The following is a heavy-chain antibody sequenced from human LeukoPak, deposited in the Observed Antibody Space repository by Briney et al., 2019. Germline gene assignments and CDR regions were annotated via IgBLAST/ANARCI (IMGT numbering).Heavy chain of an antibody. CDR1: GGSISSGDYY. J-gene: IGHJ6*02. CDR2: IYYSGST. D-gene: IGHD5-18*01. V-gene: IGHV4-30-4*02. CDR3: ARGTAMGPHYGMDV. Sequence: SETLSLTCTVSGGSISSGDYYWSWIRQPPGKGLEWIGYIYYSGSTYYNPSLKSRVTISVDTSKNQFSLKLSSVTAADTAVYYCARGTAMGPHYGMDVWGQGTTVTVSS.